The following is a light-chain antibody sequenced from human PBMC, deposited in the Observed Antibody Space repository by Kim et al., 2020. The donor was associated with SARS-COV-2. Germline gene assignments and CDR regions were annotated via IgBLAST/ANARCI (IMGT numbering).Light chain of an antibody. J-gene: IGKJ1*01. CDR3: QKYNGAPWA. CDR2: AAS. CDR1: QGISND. V-gene: IGKV1-27*01. Sequence: ASVGDRVTSTCRASQGISNDLAWYQQKPGKVPKLLIYAASALRSGVPFRFSGSGSGTDFTLTISSLQPEDAASYYCQKYNGAPWAFGQGTKVDIK.